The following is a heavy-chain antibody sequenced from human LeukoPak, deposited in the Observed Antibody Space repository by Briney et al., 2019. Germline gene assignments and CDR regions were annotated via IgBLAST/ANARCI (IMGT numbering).Heavy chain of an antibody. CDR1: GGSISSGGYY. CDR2: IYYSGST. CDR3: ARARYGGQRSAFDI. V-gene: IGHV4-31*03. D-gene: IGHD4-23*01. Sequence: SETPSLTCTVSGGSISSGGYYWSWIRQHPGKGLEWIGYIYYSGSTYYNPSLKSRVTISVDTSKNQFSLKLSSVTAADTAVYYCARARYGGQRSAFDIWGQGTMVTVSS. J-gene: IGHJ3*02.